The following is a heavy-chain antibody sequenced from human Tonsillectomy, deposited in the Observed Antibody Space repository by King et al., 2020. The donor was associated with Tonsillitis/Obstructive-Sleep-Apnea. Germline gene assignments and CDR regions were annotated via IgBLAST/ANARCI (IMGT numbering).Heavy chain of an antibody. CDR2: ISAHNGHT. D-gene: IGHD3-22*01. Sequence: QLVQSGAEVKKPGASVKVSCKASGYTFTNYGISWVRQAPGQGLEWMAWISAHNGHTNYAQKLQGRVTMTTDTSTSTAYMELRCLRSDDTAVYYCARDSMSHYYDSSGYYTFNYWGQGTLVTVSA. J-gene: IGHJ4*02. V-gene: IGHV1-18*01. CDR1: GYTFTNYG. CDR3: ARDSMSHYYDSSGYYTFNY.